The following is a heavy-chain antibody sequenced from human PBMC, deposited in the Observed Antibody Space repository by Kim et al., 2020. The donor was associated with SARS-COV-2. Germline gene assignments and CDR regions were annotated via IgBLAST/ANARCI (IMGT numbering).Heavy chain of an antibody. CDR1: GFTFSSYW. CDR2: IKQDGSEK. CDR3: ARDSIAVAGNDYYYGMDG. D-gene: IGHD6-19*01. Sequence: GGSLRLSCAASGFTFSSYWMSWVRQAPGKGLEWVANIKQDGSEKYYVDSVKGRFTISRDNAKNSLYLQMNSLRAEDTAVYYCARDSIAVAGNDYYYGMDGWGQGTTVT. J-gene: IGHJ6*01. V-gene: IGHV3-7*05.